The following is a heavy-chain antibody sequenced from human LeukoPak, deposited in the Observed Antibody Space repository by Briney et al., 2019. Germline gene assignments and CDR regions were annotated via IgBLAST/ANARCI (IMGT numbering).Heavy chain of an antibody. CDR1: GGSLSGYY. V-gene: IGHV4-59*01. J-gene: IGHJ4*02. CDR3: VRVKDYGGNSGPLDY. Sequence: SESLSLTCTVSGGSLSGYYWTWIRQPPGKGLEWIGYIYYSGSTKYNPSLKSRFAISVDTSKNQFSLNLSSVTAADTAVYYCVRVKDYGGNSGPLDYWGQGTLVTVSS. CDR2: IYYSGST. D-gene: IGHD4-23*01.